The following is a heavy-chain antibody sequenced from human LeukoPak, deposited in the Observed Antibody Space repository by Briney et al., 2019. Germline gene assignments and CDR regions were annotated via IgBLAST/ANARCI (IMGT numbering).Heavy chain of an antibody. CDR2: ISTRGYI. D-gene: IGHD5-24*01. J-gene: IGHJ4*02. V-gene: IGHV3-21*01. CDR3: ARDSGWLQSTNFYFDC. Sequence: PGGSLRLSCEASGFTFSSYNMNWVRQAPGKGLEWVSSISTRGYIYYADSVKGRFTISRDNTKNSLYLQMNSLRAEDTAVYYCARDSGWLQSTNFYFDCWGQGTLVTVSS. CDR1: GFTFSSYN.